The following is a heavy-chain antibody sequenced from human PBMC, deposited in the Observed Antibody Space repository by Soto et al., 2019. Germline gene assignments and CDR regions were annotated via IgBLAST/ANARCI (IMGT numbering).Heavy chain of an antibody. CDR3: TRGGRGGFDY. CDR1: GFTFTDYW. J-gene: IGHJ4*02. D-gene: IGHD3-16*01. V-gene: IGHV3-74*01. Sequence: EVQLVESGGVLVPPGGSLRLSCAASGFTFTDYWMHWVRQAPGKGLVWVSRIKSDGSSTNYADSVKGRFTISRDNAKNTVYLQMNSLRPEDTAVYYCTRGGRGGFDYWGQGALVTVSS. CDR2: IKSDGSST.